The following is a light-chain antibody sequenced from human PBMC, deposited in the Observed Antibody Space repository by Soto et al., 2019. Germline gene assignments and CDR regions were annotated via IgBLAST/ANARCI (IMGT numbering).Light chain of an antibody. CDR2: ENN. CDR3: QSYDSSVSVYV. Sequence: QSVLTQPPSVSEAPGQRVTISCNGGSSNIGAGYEAHWYQQVPGTAPKLLIYENNNRPSGVPDRFSGSKSGTSASLAITGLQAEDEAEYYCQSYDSSVSVYVFGTGTKVTVL. V-gene: IGLV1-40*01. J-gene: IGLJ1*01. CDR1: SSNIGAGYE.